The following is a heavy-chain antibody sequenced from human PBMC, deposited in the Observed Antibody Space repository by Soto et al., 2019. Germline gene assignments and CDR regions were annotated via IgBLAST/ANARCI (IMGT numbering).Heavy chain of an antibody. CDR3: SRRLKLGADYYGMDV. Sequence: PSETLSLTCAISGDSISSTSAAWNWIRQSPSRGLEWLGGTFYRSKWYYDYAVSVKSRITINPDTSKNQFSLQLNSVTPEDTAVYYCSRRLKLGADYYGMDVWGQGTTVTVSS. CDR2: TFYRSKWYY. J-gene: IGHJ6*02. CDR1: GDSISSTSAA. D-gene: IGHD1-26*01. V-gene: IGHV6-1*01.